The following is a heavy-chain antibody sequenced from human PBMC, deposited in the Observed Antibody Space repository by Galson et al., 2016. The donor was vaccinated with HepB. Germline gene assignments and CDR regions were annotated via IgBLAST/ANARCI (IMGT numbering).Heavy chain of an antibody. V-gene: IGHV3-9*01. Sequence: SLRLSCAASGFTFDDYAMHWVRQGPGKGLEWVSGISWNSGSIDYADSVKGRFTISRDNAKNSLYLQMNSLRADDTALYYCAKAKTAMALYHFDHWGQGTLVTVSS. CDR2: ISWNSGSI. J-gene: IGHJ4*02. CDR3: AKAKTAMALYHFDH. D-gene: IGHD5-18*01. CDR1: GFTFDDYA.